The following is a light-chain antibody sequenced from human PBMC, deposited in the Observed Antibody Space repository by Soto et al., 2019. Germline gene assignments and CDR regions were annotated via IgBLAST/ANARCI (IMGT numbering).Light chain of an antibody. J-gene: IGKJ4*01. V-gene: IGKV1-5*03. Sequence: DIQMRPSPSPLYASVGARVTITCRASHNLSKWLAWYQQKPGKPPKLLIYEASSLQSGVPSRFSGSGSGTESTLTISSLQPDDFATYYCQQYNTFLTVGGGTKVDIK. CDR3: QQYNTFLT. CDR2: EAS. CDR1: HNLSKW.